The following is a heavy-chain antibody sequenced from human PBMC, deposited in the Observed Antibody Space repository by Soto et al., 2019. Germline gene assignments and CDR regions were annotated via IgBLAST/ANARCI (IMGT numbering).Heavy chain of an antibody. Sequence: GGSLRLSCAASGFTFSSYSMNWVRQAPGKGLEWVSYISSSSTIYYADSVKGRFTISRDNAKNSLYLQMNSLRDEDTAVYYCARELPSSSWYRAYYYYGMDVWGQGTTVTVFS. J-gene: IGHJ6*02. D-gene: IGHD6-13*01. CDR2: ISSSSTI. CDR3: ARELPSSSWYRAYYYYGMDV. V-gene: IGHV3-48*02. CDR1: GFTFSSYS.